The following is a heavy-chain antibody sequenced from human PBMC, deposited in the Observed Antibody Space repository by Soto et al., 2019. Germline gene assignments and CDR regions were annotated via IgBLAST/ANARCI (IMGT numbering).Heavy chain of an antibody. D-gene: IGHD2-15*01. Sequence: EVRLVESGGGLVQPGGSLRLSCAASGFTFSDYYMDWVRQTPGKGLEWVGRSRNKAHSYTTKYAASVQGRFTVSRDGSNTSFYLQMDSLNTDDTAVYYCARGASGGSSANYYGFDVWGQGTTVIVSS. CDR3: ARGASGGSSANYYGFDV. V-gene: IGHV3-72*01. CDR2: SRNKAHSYTT. J-gene: IGHJ6*02. CDR1: GFTFSDYY.